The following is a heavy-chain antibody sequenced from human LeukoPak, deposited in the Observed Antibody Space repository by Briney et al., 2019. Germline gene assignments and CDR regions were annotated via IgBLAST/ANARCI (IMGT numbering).Heavy chain of an antibody. J-gene: IGHJ4*02. CDR1: GFTFGNSW. CDR2: ISSSSSYI. V-gene: IGHV3-21*01. CDR3: ARSTVTHDY. D-gene: IGHD4-17*01. Sequence: PGGSLRLSCAASGFTFGNSWMTWVRQAPGKGLEWVSSISSSSSYIYYADSVKGRFTISRDNAKNSLYLQMNSLRAEDTAVYYCARSTVTHDYWGQGTLVTVSS.